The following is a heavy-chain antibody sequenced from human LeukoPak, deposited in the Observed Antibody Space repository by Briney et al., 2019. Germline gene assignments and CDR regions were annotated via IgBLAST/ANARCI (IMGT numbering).Heavy chain of an antibody. V-gene: IGHV3-23*01. J-gene: IGHJ4*02. CDR1: GFIFSNYA. D-gene: IGHD3-9*01. CDR3: AKWGDYDVLTGYYVSDF. CDR2: ISGRSDNT. Sequence: GGSLRLSCAASGFIFSNYAMYWVRQAPGKGLGWVSAISGRSDNTYYADSVKGRFTLSRDSSKNTLYLQMNSLRADDTAVYYCAKWGDYDVLTGYYVSDFWGQGTLVTVSS.